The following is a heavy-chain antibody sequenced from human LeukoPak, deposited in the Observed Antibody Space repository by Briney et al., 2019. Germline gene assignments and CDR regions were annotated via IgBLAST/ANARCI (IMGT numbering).Heavy chain of an antibody. J-gene: IGHJ4*02. CDR1: GYTFTGFG. D-gene: IGHD3-10*01. Sequence: EASVKVSCKASGYTFTGFGITWVRQAPGQGLEWLGWISGYNGNTNYAQHLQGRVTLTTDTSTSTAYLELRSLKSDDTAVYYCARDGPFGSGTYRAFDYWGQGTLVIVSS. CDR2: ISGYNGNT. CDR3: ARDGPFGSGTYRAFDY. V-gene: IGHV1-18*01.